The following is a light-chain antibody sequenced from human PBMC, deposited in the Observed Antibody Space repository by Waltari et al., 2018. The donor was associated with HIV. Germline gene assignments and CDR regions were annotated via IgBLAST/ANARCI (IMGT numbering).Light chain of an antibody. CDR1: KRGSKC. CDR3: QVCDTSNDHPYV. Sequence: SYVLTQPPSVSVAPGHTPHITCGGNKRGSKCVHWYQQKPGQAPVLVVYDDSGRPSRIPERFSGSNSGNTATLTISTVEAGDEADYYCQVCDTSNDHPYVFGTGTKVTVL. V-gene: IGLV3-21*02. CDR2: DDS. J-gene: IGLJ1*01.